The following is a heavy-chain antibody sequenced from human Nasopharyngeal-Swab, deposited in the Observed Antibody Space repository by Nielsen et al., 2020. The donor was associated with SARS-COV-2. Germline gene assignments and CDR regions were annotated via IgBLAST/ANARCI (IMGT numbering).Heavy chain of an antibody. V-gene: IGHV3-21*01. J-gene: IGHJ6*02. Sequence: GESLKISCAASGFTFSSYSMNWVRQAPGKGLEWVSSISSSSSYIYYADSVKGRFTISRDNAKNSLYLQMNSLRAEDTAVHYCARSHCSSTSCFDYYGMDVWGQGTTVTVSS. D-gene: IGHD2-2*01. CDR3: ARSHCSSTSCFDYYGMDV. CDR2: ISSSSSYI. CDR1: GFTFSSYS.